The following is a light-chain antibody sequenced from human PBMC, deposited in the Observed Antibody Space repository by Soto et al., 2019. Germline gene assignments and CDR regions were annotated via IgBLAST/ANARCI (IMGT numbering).Light chain of an antibody. Sequence: EIVLNQSPFTLSSSAPETATHSFRASQSVSSYLAWYQQKPGQAPRLLIYGASSRATGIPDRFSGSGSGTDFTLTISRLEPEDFAVYYCQQDGSLPVTLCEGTLLEIK. V-gene: IGKV3-20*01. CDR3: QQDGSLPVT. CDR1: QSVSSY. CDR2: GAS. J-gene: IGKJ5*01.